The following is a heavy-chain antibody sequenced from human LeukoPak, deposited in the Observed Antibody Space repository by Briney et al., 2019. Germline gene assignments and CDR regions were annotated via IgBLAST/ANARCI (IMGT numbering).Heavy chain of an antibody. Sequence: ASVKVSCKASGNTFTNYYMHWVRQAPGQGLEWMGIINPSGGSTNYAQRFQGKVIMTRDTSTSTVYMELSSLTSEDTAVYYCARGQARWDAFDIGGQGTMVTVSS. J-gene: IGHJ3*02. D-gene: IGHD5-24*01. CDR1: GNTFTNYY. V-gene: IGHV1-46*01. CDR2: INPSGGST. CDR3: ARGQARWDAFDI.